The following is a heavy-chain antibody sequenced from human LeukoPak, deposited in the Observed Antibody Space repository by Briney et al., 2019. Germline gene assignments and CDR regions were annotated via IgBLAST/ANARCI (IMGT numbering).Heavy chain of an antibody. J-gene: IGHJ3*02. CDR3: ARGLDGSGSYYSYDAFDI. V-gene: IGHV4-39*01. Sequence: PSETLSLTCTVSGGSISSSSYYWGWIRQPPGKGLEWIGSIYYSGSTYYNPSLKSRVTISVDTSKSQFSLKLSSVTAADTAVYYCARGLDGSGSYYSYDAFDIWGQGTMVTVSS. D-gene: IGHD3-10*01. CDR1: GGSISSSSYY. CDR2: IYYSGST.